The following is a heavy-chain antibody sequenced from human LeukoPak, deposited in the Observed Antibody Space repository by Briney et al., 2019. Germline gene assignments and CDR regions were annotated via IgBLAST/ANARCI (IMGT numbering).Heavy chain of an antibody. CDR1: GFTFSSYW. D-gene: IGHD2-2*01. CDR3: AKDRAIVVVPAAMWFDP. J-gene: IGHJ5*02. V-gene: IGHV3-7*01. CDR2: IKQDGSEK. Sequence: GGSLRLSCVASGFTFSSYWMSWVRQAPGKGLEWLANIKQDGSEKYYVDSVKGRFTISRDNSKNTLYLQMNSLRAEDTAVYYCAKDRAIVVVPAAMWFDPWGQGTLVTVSS.